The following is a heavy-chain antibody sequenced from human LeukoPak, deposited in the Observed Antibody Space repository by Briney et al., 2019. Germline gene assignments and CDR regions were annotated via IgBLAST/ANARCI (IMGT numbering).Heavy chain of an antibody. D-gene: IGHD3-22*01. CDR2: IYSGGDT. J-gene: IGHJ4*02. CDR1: GLTVSSNC. Sequence: GGSLRLSCAASGLTVSSNCMSWVRQAPGKGLEWVSFIYSGGDTYYADSVKGRFTISRDNSKNTFHLQMNSLRAEDTAVYYCARRAGDYSHPYDYWGQGTLVTVSS. CDR3: ARRAGDYSHPYDY. V-gene: IGHV3-53*01.